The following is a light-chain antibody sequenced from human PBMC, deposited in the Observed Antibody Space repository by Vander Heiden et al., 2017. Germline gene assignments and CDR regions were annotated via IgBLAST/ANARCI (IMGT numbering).Light chain of an antibody. CDR2: KDR. CDR3: YSAADNNRWV. CDR1: VLAKKY. Sequence: SYELTQPSSVSVSPGQTARIPGSGDVLAKKYARWFQQKPGQAPVLVIYKDRERPAGLPERFSGSSSGTTATVTISGAQVEEEADYYCYSAADNNRWVFGGGTKLTVL. J-gene: IGLJ2*01. V-gene: IGLV3-27*01.